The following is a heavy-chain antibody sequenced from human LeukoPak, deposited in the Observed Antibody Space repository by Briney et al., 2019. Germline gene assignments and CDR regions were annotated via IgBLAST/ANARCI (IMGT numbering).Heavy chain of an antibody. Sequence: GGSLRLSCAASGFTFNNYAMTWVRQAPGKGLEWVSIINGGSGNSYYADSVKGRFTVSRDNSKNTLYLQMNSLRDEDTAVYYCAKGQGYNYGDSIDYWGQGTLVTVSS. D-gene: IGHD5-18*01. J-gene: IGHJ4*02. CDR3: AKGQGYNYGDSIDY. V-gene: IGHV3-23*01. CDR1: GFTFNNYA. CDR2: INGGSGNS.